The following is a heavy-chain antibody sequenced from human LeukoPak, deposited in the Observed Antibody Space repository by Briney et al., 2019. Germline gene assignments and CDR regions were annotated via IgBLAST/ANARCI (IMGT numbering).Heavy chain of an antibody. CDR1: GYTFSTYG. CDR3: ARDLYYYGSGSYYDVFDV. J-gene: IGHJ3*01. Sequence: GASVKVSCKASGYTFSTYGISWVRQAPGQGLEWMGWISAYKGNTYYAQKLQGRVTMTTDTSTSTAYMELRSLRSDDTAIYCCARDLYYYGSGSYYDVFDVWGQGTMVTVSS. V-gene: IGHV1-18*01. CDR2: ISAYKGNT. D-gene: IGHD3-10*01.